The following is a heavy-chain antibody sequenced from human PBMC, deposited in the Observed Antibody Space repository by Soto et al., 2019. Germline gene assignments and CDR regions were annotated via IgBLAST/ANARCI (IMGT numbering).Heavy chain of an antibody. Sequence: PGGSLRLSCAASGFTFSSYAMSWVRQAPGKGLEWVSAISGSGGSTYYADSVKGRFTISRDNSKNTLYLQMNSLRAEDTAVYYCAKTGARVVYAIRFDYWGQGTLVTVSS. CDR3: AKTGARVVYAIRFDY. J-gene: IGHJ4*02. D-gene: IGHD2-8*02. V-gene: IGHV3-23*01. CDR2: ISGSGGST. CDR1: GFTFSSYA.